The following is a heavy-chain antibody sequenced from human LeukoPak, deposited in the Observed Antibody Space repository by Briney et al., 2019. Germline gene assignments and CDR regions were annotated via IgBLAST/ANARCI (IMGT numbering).Heavy chain of an antibody. Sequence: GGSLRLSCAASGFTLSSYSMNWVRQAPGKGLEWVSFISTSSSYIYYADSVKGRFIISRDNAKKSLYLQMNSLGAEDTAVYYCARVTRGGYDGFFDYWGQGTLVTVSS. D-gene: IGHD5-12*01. V-gene: IGHV3-21*01. CDR1: GFTLSSYS. J-gene: IGHJ4*02. CDR3: ARVTRGGYDGFFDY. CDR2: ISTSSSYI.